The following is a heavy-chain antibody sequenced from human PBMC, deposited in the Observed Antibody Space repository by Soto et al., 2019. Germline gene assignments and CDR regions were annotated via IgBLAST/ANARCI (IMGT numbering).Heavy chain of an antibody. CDR3: ARHQTTVTIFGVVITHYYYGMDV. J-gene: IGHJ6*02. CDR2: IYYSGST. V-gene: IGHV4-39*01. D-gene: IGHD3-3*01. Sequence: SETLSLTCTVSGGSISSSSYYWGWIRQPPGKGLEWIGSIYYSGSTYYNPSLKSRVTISVDTSKNQFSLKLSSVTAADTAVYYCARHQTTVTIFGVVITHYYYGMDVWGQGTTVTVSS. CDR1: GGSISSSSYY.